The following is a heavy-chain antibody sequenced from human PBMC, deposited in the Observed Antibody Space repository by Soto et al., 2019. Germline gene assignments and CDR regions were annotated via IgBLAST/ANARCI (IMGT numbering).Heavy chain of an antibody. Sequence: GGSLRLSCAASGFTFSSYGMHWVRQAPGKGLEWVAVISYDGSNKYYADSVKGRFTISRDNSKNTLYLQMNSLRAEDTAVYYCAKDPSTLSGSYYGYYYYGMDVWGQGTTVTVSS. CDR3: AKDPSTLSGSYYGYYYYGMDV. D-gene: IGHD1-26*01. J-gene: IGHJ6*02. V-gene: IGHV3-30*18. CDR1: GFTFSSYG. CDR2: ISYDGSNK.